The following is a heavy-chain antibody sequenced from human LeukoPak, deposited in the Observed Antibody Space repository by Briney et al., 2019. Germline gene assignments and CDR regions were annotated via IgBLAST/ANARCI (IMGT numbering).Heavy chain of an antibody. CDR2: ISAYNGNT. J-gene: IGHJ5*02. V-gene: IGHV1-18*01. D-gene: IGHD3-3*01. CDR1: GYTFTSYG. CDR3: ARTLPVIFGVAHGWFDP. Sequence: GASVKLSCKASGYTFTSYGISGVRQAPGQGLEWRGWISAYNGNTNYAQKLQGRVTMTTDTSTSTAYMELRSLRSDDTAVYYCARTLPVIFGVAHGWFDPWGQGTLVTVSS.